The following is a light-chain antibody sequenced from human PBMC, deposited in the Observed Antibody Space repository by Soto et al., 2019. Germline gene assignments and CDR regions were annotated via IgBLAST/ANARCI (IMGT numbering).Light chain of an antibody. V-gene: IGLV2-23*01. CDR3: CSYAGSSTPVI. Sequence: QSVLTQPGSVSGSPGQSVTISCTGSSSDIGTYNLVSWYQQHPGKAPKLIIYEGSRRPSGVSFRFSGSKSVDTASLTISGLQTEDEADYYCCSYAGSSTPVIFGGGTKLTVL. J-gene: IGLJ2*01. CDR1: SSDIGTYNL. CDR2: EGS.